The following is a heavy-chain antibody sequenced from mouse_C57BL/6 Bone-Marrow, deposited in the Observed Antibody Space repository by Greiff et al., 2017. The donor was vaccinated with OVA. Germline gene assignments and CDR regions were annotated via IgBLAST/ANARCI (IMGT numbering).Heavy chain of an antibody. V-gene: IGHV1-82*01. D-gene: IGHD1-1*01. J-gene: IGHJ1*03. CDR1: GYAFSSSW. Sequence: QVQLQQSGPELVKPGASVKISCKASGYAFSSSWMNWVKQRPGKGLEWIGRIYPGDGDTNYNGKFKGKATLTADKSSSTAYMQLSSLTSEDSAVYFCAVFTGFDVWGTGTTVTVSS. CDR3: AVFTGFDV. CDR2: IYPGDGDT.